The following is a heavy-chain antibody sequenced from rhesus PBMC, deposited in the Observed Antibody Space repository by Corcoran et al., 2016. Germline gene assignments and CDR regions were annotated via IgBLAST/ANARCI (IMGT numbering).Heavy chain of an antibody. CDR2: INPTNGYT. CDR1: GYTFTNYY. J-gene: IGHJ4*01. V-gene: IGHV1S9*01. D-gene: IGHD2-27*01. CDR3: TRYCSGTYCYYDGGYPSDY. Sequence: QVQLVQSGAEVKKPGASVKLSCKTSGYTFTNYYINWVRQAPGQLLEWIGWINPTNGYTGYAQKFQGRVTMTRDTSTTTAYMELSSLRSEDTAVYYCTRYCSGTYCYYDGGYPSDYWGQGVLVTVSS.